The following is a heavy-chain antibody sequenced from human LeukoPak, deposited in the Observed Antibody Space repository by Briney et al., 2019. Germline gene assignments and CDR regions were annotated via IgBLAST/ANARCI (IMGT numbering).Heavy chain of an antibody. V-gene: IGHV1-2*02. D-gene: IGHD3-22*01. CDR1: GYTFTGYY. Sequence: GASVKVSCKASGYTFTGYYMHWVRQAPGQGLEWMGWINPTHGDTNYAPKFQDRVSMTRDTSISTAYMDLSRLRSDDTVVYYCARAGVWDYSDSSGYHNAAFDIWGQGTMVTVSS. CDR2: INPTHGDT. CDR3: ARAGVWDYSDSSGYHNAAFDI. J-gene: IGHJ3*02.